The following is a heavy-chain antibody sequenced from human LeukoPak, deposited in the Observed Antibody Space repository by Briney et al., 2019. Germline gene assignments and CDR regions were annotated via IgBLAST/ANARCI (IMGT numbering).Heavy chain of an antibody. CDR1: GYTFTSYG. Sequence: GASVKVSCKASGYTFTSYGISWVRQAPGQGLEWMGWISAYNGNTNYAQKLQGRVTMTTDTSTSTAYMELRSLRSDDTAVYYCARENHGSGWYDYFDYWGQGTLVTVSS. CDR2: ISAYNGNT. CDR3: ARENHGSGWYDYFDY. J-gene: IGHJ4*02. D-gene: IGHD6-19*01. V-gene: IGHV1-18*01.